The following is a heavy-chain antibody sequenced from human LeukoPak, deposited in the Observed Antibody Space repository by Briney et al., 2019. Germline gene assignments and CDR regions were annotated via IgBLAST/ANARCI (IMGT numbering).Heavy chain of an antibody. Sequence: SETLSLTCTISGGSVSDYYWSWIRQPPGKGLEWIGYVHYSGATNYNSTLKGRVAITVDTSKNQVYLNLRSVTSADTAVYFCAREDPETVRRRYFYVWGRGTLVTVSS. D-gene: IGHD1-14*01. J-gene: IGHJ2*01. CDR3: AREDPETVRRRYFYV. CDR2: VHYSGAT. CDR1: GGSVSDYY. V-gene: IGHV4-59*02.